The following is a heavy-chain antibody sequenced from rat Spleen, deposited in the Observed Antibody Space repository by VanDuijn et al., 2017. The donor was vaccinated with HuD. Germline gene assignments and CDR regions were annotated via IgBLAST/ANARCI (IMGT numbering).Heavy chain of an antibody. CDR1: GFTFSDYY. V-gene: IGHV5-20*01. J-gene: IGHJ2*01. D-gene: IGHD1-2*01. CDR3: TREDSSYIPFVY. CDR2: ISNFGGSI. Sequence: EVQLVESGGGLVQPGRSLKLSCAASGFTFSDYYMAWVSQAPGKGLEWVASISNFGGSIHYPDSVKGRFTISRDNAKSILYLQMNSLRSEDTATYYCTREDSSYIPFVYWGQGVMVTVSS.